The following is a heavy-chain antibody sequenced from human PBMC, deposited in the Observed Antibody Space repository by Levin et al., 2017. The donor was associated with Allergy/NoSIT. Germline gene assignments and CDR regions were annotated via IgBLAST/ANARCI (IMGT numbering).Heavy chain of an antibody. D-gene: IGHD5-18*01. CDR2: ISYDGSNK. CDR1: GFIFSNYA. Sequence: GESLKISCAASGFIFSNYAMHWVRQAPGKGLEWVAVISYDGSNKHYAESVKGRFTISRDNSKNTLYLQMNSLRAEDTAVYYCARDLVGYNYDSDSWGQGTLVTVSS. V-gene: IGHV3-30-3*01. J-gene: IGHJ4*02. CDR3: ARDLVGYNYDSDS.